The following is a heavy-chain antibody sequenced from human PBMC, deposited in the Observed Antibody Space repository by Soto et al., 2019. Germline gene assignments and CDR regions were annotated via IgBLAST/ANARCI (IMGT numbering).Heavy chain of an antibody. Sequence: EVQLLESGGGLVQPGGSLRLSCAASGFTFSSYAMSWVRQAPGMGLEWVSSISGSAASTYYADSVKGRFTISRDNSKNTLYLQMNSLRAEDTAVYYCAKDLKGAIPFYYMDVWGKGTTVTVSS. D-gene: IGHD2-2*02. V-gene: IGHV3-23*01. CDR3: AKDLKGAIPFYYMDV. CDR2: ISGSAAST. J-gene: IGHJ6*03. CDR1: GFTFSSYA.